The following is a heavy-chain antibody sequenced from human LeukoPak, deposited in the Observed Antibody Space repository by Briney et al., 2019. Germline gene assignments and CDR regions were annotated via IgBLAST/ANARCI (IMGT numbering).Heavy chain of an antibody. CDR3: ARYPSVAATGWGRWFNH. CDR1: GLTFSSFN. V-gene: IGHV3-48*02. J-gene: IGHJ5*02. Sequence: PGGSLRLSCAAPGLTFSSFNMNWVRHTPGKGLEWISYISSSSSTIYYADSVKGRFTISRDNAKSSLYLQMNSLRDEDTAVYYCARYPSVAATGWGRWFNHWGQGTLVTVSS. CDR2: ISSSSSTI. D-gene: IGHD6-13*01.